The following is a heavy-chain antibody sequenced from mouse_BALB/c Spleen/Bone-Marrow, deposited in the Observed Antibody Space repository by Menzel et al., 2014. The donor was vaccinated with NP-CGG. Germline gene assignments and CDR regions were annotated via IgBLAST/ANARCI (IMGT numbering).Heavy chain of an antibody. CDR1: GFTFSSYG. V-gene: IGHV5-6*01. J-gene: IGHJ2*01. CDR3: ARQTYYNYDGYFDY. D-gene: IGHD2-4*01. CDR2: ICSGGSYT. Sequence: EVQLVESGGDLVKPGGSLTLSCAASGFTFSSYGMSWVRQTPDKRLEWVATICSGGSYTYYPDRVTGRFTISKDNAKITLYLKMSSLKSEDTAMYYCARQTYYNYDGYFDYWGQGTTLTVSS.